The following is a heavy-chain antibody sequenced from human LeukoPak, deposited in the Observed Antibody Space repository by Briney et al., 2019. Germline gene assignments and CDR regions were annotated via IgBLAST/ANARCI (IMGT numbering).Heavy chain of an antibody. CDR2: IFGGGNT. V-gene: IGHV3-53*01. D-gene: IGHD3-22*01. CDR1: GFTVSRNY. J-gene: IGHJ4*02. CDR3: AGAPTPTDYDSSLDY. Sequence: GSLRLSCAASGFTVSRNYMTWVRQAPGKGLEWVSVIFGGGNTYYAGSVKGRFTISRDNSKNTLYLQMNSLRAEDTAVYYCAGAPTPTDYDSSLDYWGQGTLVTVSS.